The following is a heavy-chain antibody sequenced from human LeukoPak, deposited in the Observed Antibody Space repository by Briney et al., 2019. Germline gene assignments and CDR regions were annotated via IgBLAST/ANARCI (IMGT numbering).Heavy chain of an antibody. J-gene: IGHJ3*02. CDR1: GFTFDDYG. Sequence: GGSLRLSCAASGFTFDDYGMSWVRQAPGKGLEWVSGINWNGGSTGYADSVKGRFTISRDNAKNSLYLQMNSLRAEDTAVYYCAKPYSSGWYGGAFDIWGQGTMVTVSS. CDR2: INWNGGST. V-gene: IGHV3-20*04. D-gene: IGHD6-19*01. CDR3: AKPYSSGWYGGAFDI.